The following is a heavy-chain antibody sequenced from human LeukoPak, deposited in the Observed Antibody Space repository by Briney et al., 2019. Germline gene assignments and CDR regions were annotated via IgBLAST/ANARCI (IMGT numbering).Heavy chain of an antibody. Sequence: QAGGSLRLSCAASGFTFDDYAMHWVRQAPGKGLEWVSVISGDGGSTDYADSVKGRFTISRDNSKNSLYLQMNSLRTEDTALYYCAKGGRSRWNQVDYWGQGTLVTVSS. CDR3: AKGGRSRWNQVDY. CDR2: ISGDGGST. CDR1: GFTFDDYA. J-gene: IGHJ4*02. V-gene: IGHV3-43*02. D-gene: IGHD5-24*01.